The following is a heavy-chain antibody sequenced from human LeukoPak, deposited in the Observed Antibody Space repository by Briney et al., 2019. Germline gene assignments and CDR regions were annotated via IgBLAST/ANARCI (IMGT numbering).Heavy chain of an antibody. V-gene: IGHV4-4*07. CDR2: ISGSGST. CDR3: ARDSGTTGEVKFDP. Sequence: SETLSLTCTVSGGSINSYWSWMRQPAGKGLEWIGRISGSGSTTYNPSLKSRLSISIDTSKNQFSLKLMSVTAADTAVYYCARDSGTTGEVKFDPWGQGTLVTVSS. J-gene: IGHJ5*02. D-gene: IGHD3-10*01. CDR1: GGSINSY.